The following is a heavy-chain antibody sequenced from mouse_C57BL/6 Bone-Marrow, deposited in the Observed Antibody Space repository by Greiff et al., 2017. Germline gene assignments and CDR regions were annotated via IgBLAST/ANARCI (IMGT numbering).Heavy chain of an antibody. CDR1: GFTFSSYG. Sequence: DVKLQESGGDLVKPGGSLKLSCAASGFTFSSYGMSWVRQTPDKRLEWVATISSGGSYTYYPDSVKGRFTISRDNAKNTLYLQMSSLKSEDTAMYYCARPSSSCSWFAYWGQGTLVTVSA. V-gene: IGHV5-6*02. CDR2: ISSGGSYT. J-gene: IGHJ3*01. CDR3: ARPSSSCSWFAY. D-gene: IGHD1-1*01.